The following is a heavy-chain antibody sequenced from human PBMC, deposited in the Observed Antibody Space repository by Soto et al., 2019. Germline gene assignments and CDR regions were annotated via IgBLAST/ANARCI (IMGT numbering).Heavy chain of an antibody. V-gene: IGHV4-39*01. J-gene: IGHJ6*02. D-gene: IGHD3-3*01. CDR2: IYYSGST. Sequence: PSETLSLTCTVSGGSISSSSYYWGWIRQPPGKGLEWIGSIYYSGSTYYNPSLKSRVTISVDTSKNQFSLKLSSVTAADTAVYYCARSGGVTIFGVVITLDGMDVWGQGTTVTVSS. CDR1: GGSISSSSYY. CDR3: ARSGGVTIFGVVITLDGMDV.